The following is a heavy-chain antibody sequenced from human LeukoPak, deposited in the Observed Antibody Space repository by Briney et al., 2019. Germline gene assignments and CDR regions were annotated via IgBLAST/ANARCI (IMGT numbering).Heavy chain of an antibody. CDR3: AKTQLGYCSGGSCYLLFDF. J-gene: IGHJ4*02. D-gene: IGHD2-15*01. CDR1: GFTFSSYA. CDR2: ISGSGGST. Sequence: GGSLRLSCAASGFTFSSYAMSWVRQAPGKRLEWVSVISGSGGSTYYADSVKGRFTISRDNSKNTLYLQMNSLRAEDTAVYYCAKTQLGYCSGGSCYLLFDFWGQGTLVTVSS. V-gene: IGHV3-23*01.